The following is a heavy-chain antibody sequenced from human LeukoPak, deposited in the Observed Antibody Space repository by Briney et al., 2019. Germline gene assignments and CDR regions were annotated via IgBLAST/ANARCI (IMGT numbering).Heavy chain of an antibody. V-gene: IGHV1-69*13. J-gene: IGHJ5*02. D-gene: IGHD6-19*01. CDR1: GGTFSSYA. CDR3: ARDHSGWSVFWFDP. CDR2: IVLIFGTA. Sequence: ASVKVSCKASGGTFSSYAISWVRQAPGQGLEWMGGIVLIFGTANYAQKFQGRVTITADESTSTAYMELSSLRSEDTAVYYCARDHSGWSVFWFDPWGQGTLVTVSS.